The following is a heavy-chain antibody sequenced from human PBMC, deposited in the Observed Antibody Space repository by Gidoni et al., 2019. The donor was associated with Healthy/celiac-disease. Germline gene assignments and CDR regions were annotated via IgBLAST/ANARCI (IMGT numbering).Heavy chain of an antibody. CDR3: AKGLSWYHDY. J-gene: IGHJ4*02. V-gene: IGHV3-23*01. CDR1: GFPFSSYA. D-gene: IGHD6-13*01. Sequence: ELQLLESGGGLVQPGGSLRLSCSASGFPFSSYAISWVRQAPGKGLEWVSDISGSGGSTYYADSVKGRFTISRDNSKNTLYLQMNSLRAEDTAVYYCAKGLSWYHDYWGQGTLVTVSS. CDR2: ISGSGGST.